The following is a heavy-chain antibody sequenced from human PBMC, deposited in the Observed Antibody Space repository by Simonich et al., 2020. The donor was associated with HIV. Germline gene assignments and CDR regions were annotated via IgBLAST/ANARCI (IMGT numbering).Heavy chain of an antibody. Sequence: QVQLQESGPGLVKPSETLSLTCAVSGYSISSGYYWGWIRQPPGKGLEWIGSIYHSGSTYYNPSLKSRVTISVDMAKNQFSLKLSSVTAADTAVYYCARQGSSGPYYYYMDLWGTGTKVTVSS. CDR1: GYSISSGYY. J-gene: IGHJ6*03. D-gene: IGHD3-22*01. CDR3: ARQGSSGPYYYYMDL. V-gene: IGHV4-38-2*01. CDR2: IYHSGST.